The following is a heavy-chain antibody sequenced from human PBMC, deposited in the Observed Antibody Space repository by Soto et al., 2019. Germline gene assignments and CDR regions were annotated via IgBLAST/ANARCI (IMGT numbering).Heavy chain of an antibody. J-gene: IGHJ6*03. CDR1: GGSISGYY. CDR3: ARGGGVTHRGYYYHYMDV. CDR2: ISYTGST. Sequence: QVQLQESGPGLVKPSETLSLTCTVSGGSISGYYWSWIRQPPGKGLEWIGYISYTGSTNYNPTLKSRVAISVDTSKNQFSLKLNSVTAADTAVYYCARGGGVTHRGYYYHYMDVWGRGTTVTVSS. D-gene: IGHD3-10*01. V-gene: IGHV4-59*01.